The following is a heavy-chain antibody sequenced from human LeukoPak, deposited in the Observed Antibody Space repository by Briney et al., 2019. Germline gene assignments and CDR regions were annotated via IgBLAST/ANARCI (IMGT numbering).Heavy chain of an antibody. J-gene: IGHJ4*02. V-gene: IGHV3-7*01. CDR2: IQQDGSVA. D-gene: IGHD1-1*01. CDR3: SNGIYDNSY. Sequence: HAGGSLRLSCTASGFTFTRYWMAWVRRAPGKGLEWVANIQQDGSVAYYLDSVRRRFTISRDNAKNSTYLQMNSLRADDTAIYFCSNGIYDNSYWGQGTLVTVSS. CDR1: GFTFTRYW.